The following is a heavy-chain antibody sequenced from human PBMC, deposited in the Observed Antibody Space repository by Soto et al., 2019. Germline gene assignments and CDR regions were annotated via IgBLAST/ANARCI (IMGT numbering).Heavy chain of an antibody. D-gene: IGHD4-4*01. CDR3: TRDYSNYGFDY. V-gene: IGHV3-74*01. CDR1: GFIFSGFW. Sequence: EVHLVESGGGLVQAGGSPRLSCAASGFIFSGFWMHWVRQAPGKGLVWVSRIEGDGSRTDYADSVKGRFTISRDNAKNMLYLQMSGLRDEDTAVYYCTRDYSNYGFDYWGQGTLVTVSS. CDR2: IEGDGSRT. J-gene: IGHJ4*02.